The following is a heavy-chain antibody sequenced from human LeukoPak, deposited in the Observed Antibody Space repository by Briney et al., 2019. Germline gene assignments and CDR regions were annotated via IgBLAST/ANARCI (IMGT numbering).Heavy chain of an antibody. J-gene: IGHJ4*02. CDR2: INPIGGST. CDR1: GYIFTSYY. CDR3: ARVNNFWSGYFDS. D-gene: IGHD3-3*01. V-gene: IGHV1-46*01. Sequence: ASVTVSCKASGYIFTSYYMHWVRQAPGQRLEWMGIINPIGGSTTYAQKFQGRVTMTRDTSTSTVYMELSSLRSEDTAVYYCARVNNFWSGYFDSWGQGTLVTVSS.